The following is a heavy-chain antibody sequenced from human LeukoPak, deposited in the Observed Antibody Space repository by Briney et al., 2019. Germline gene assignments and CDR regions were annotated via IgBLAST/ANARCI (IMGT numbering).Heavy chain of an antibody. V-gene: IGHV3-21*01. D-gene: IGHD5-18*01. Sequence: PGGSLRLSCAASGFTFSAYSMNWVRQAPGKGLEWVSSSSSRRSDLYYADSVKGRFTISRDNAKRSPYLQMNSLRAEDTAVYYCARGDETAILYYWGQGTLVTVSS. CDR1: GFTFSAYS. J-gene: IGHJ4*02. CDR3: ARGDETAILYY. CDR2: SSSRRSDL.